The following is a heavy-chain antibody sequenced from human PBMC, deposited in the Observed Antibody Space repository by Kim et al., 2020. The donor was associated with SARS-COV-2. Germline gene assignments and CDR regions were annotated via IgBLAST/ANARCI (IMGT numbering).Heavy chain of an antibody. V-gene: IGHV3-23*01. CDR2: IAGGGETT. J-gene: IGHJ4*02. Sequence: GGSLRLSCAASGFTFSSYAMSWVRQAPGKGLEWVSGIAGGGETTYYAESVKGRFTISRDNSNNTLYLQMNSLRAEDTALYYCAKLKRSIYSSVDYWGQGT. CDR3: AKLKRSIYSSVDY. D-gene: IGHD2-15*01. CDR1: GFTFSSYA.